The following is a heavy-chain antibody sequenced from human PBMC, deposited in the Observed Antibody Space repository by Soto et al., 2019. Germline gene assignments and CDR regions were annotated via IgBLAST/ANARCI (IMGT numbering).Heavy chain of an antibody. D-gene: IGHD3-10*01. J-gene: IGHJ5*02. CDR3: ARGVDGSGSSRTDPKMRIWFEP. CDR1: GGTFSSYA. CDR2: IIPIFGTA. V-gene: IGHV1-69*13. Sequence: SVKVSCKASGGTFSSYAISWGGQAPGQGLEWVGGIIPIFGTANYAQKFQGRVTITADESTSTAYMELSSLRSEGTAVYYCARGVDGSGSSRTDPKMRIWFEPWGQGTLVTVSS.